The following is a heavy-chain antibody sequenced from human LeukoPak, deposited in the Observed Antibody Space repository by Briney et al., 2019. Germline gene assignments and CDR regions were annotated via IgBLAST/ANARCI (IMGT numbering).Heavy chain of an antibody. J-gene: IGHJ4*02. D-gene: IGHD1-26*01. CDR3: TKLNLGAFDY. V-gene: IGHV3-15*01. CDR1: GFTFSNTW. Sequence: PGGSLRLSCAASGFTFSNTWMNWVRQAPGKGLEWVGRIKSKSESETTDYASPVKNRFTISRDDSKSTLYLQMNGLKTEDTAVYYCTKLNLGAFDYWGQGTLVTVSS. CDR2: IKSKSESETT.